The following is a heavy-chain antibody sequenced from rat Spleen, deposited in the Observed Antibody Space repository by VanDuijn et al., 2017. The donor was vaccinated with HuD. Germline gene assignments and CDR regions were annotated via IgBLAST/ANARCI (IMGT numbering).Heavy chain of an antibody. V-gene: IGHV5-25*01. Sequence: EVQLVESNGGLVQPGRSLKLSCAASGFTFSDYYMAWVRQAPTKGLEWVASISNGGGKTYYRDSVQGRFTISRDNTKSTLYLQMNSLRSEDTATYYCVRLDPETGTYFDYWGQGVMVTVSS. CDR1: GFTFSDYY. J-gene: IGHJ2*01. CDR3: VRLDPETGTYFDY. D-gene: IGHD1-5*01. CDR2: ISNGGGKT.